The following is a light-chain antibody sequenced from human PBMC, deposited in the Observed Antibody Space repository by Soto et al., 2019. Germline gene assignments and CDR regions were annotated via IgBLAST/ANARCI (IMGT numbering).Light chain of an antibody. CDR3: QQRSNWPT. CDR1: QSVSSY. Sequence: EIVLTQSPATLSLSPGERATLSCRACQSVSSYLAWYQQKPGQAPRLLIYDASNRATGIPARFSGSGSGTDFTLTISSLEPEDFAVYYCQQRSNWPTFGQGTKVDIK. CDR2: DAS. V-gene: IGKV3-11*01. J-gene: IGKJ1*01.